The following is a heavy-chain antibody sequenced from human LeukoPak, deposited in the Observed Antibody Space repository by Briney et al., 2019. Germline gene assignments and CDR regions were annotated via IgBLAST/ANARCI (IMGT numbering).Heavy chain of an antibody. CDR3: ARHVLWFGELSQLDY. D-gene: IGHD3-10*01. CDR2: IYYSGST. CDR1: GGSISSSSYY. J-gene: IGHJ4*02. V-gene: IGHV4-39*01. Sequence: PSETLSLTCTVSGGSISSSSYYWGWIRQPPGKGLEWIGSIYYSGSTYYNPSLKSRVTISVDTSKNQFSLKLSSLTAAGTAVCYCARHVLWFGELSQLDYWGQGTLVTVSS.